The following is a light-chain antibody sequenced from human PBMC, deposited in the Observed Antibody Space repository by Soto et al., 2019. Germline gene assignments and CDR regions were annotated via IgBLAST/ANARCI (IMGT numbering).Light chain of an antibody. V-gene: IGKV4-1*01. Sequence: DIVMTQSPDSLAVSPGERATINCKSSQSVLSSSNNKNSLAWYQQKPGQPPKLLIYWASTRESGVPDRFSGSGSGTDFTLTISSLQAEDVEVYYCQQYYSNPFTFGPGTKVDIK. CDR2: WAS. CDR3: QQYYSNPFT. CDR1: QSVLSSSNNKNS. J-gene: IGKJ3*01.